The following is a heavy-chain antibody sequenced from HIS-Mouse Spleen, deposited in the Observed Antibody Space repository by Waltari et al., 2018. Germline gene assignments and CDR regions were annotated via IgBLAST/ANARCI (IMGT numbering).Heavy chain of an antibody. CDR1: GGSISSSSYY. CDR3: AREIPYSSSWYDWYFDL. CDR2: PDYSVST. J-gene: IGHJ2*01. Sequence: QLQLQESGPGLVKPSETLSLTCTVSGGSISSSSYYWGWIRQPPGKGLEWIGSPDYSVSTYYNPSLKSRVTISVDTSKHQFSLKLSSVTAADTAVYYCAREIPYSSSWYDWYFDLWGRGTLVTVSS. V-gene: IGHV4-39*07. D-gene: IGHD6-13*01.